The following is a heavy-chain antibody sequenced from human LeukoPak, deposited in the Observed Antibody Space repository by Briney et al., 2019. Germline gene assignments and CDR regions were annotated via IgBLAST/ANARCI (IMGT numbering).Heavy chain of an antibody. J-gene: IGHJ4*02. CDR2: ISYDGSNK. CDR1: GFTFSSYG. Sequence: PGGSLRLSCAASGFTFSSYGMHWVRQAPGKGLEWVAVISYDGSNKYYADSVKGRFTISRDNSKNTLYLQMNSLRAEDTAVYYCAKDSDHYLLLSYFDYWGQGTLVTVSS. D-gene: IGHD2-21*02. CDR3: AKDSDHYLLLSYFDY. V-gene: IGHV3-30*18.